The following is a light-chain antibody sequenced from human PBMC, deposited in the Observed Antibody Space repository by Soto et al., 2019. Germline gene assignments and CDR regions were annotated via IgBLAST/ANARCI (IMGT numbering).Light chain of an antibody. CDR1: QNIRSY. Sequence: DIQMTQSPSYLSASVGDRVTITRRSIQNIRSYLNWYQQKPGKAPQLLIYATSSLQTGVPSRFSASGSGTDFSLVISDLQPEDSATYYCQQGYSSRWTSGRGTKVEI. J-gene: IGKJ1*01. CDR3: QQGYSSRWT. V-gene: IGKV1-39*01. CDR2: ATS.